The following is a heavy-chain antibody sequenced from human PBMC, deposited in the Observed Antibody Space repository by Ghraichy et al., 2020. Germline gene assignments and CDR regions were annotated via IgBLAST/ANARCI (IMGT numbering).Heavy chain of an antibody. CDR1: GGSVSSGSYY. CDR2: IYYSGST. CDR3: ARDVEGWYGGNGGFSDAFDI. D-gene: IGHD4-23*01. J-gene: IGHJ3*02. V-gene: IGHV4-61*01. Sequence: SETLSLTCTVSGGSVSSGSYYWSWIRQPPGKGLEWIGYIYYSGSTNYNPSLKSRVTISVDTSKNQFSLKLSSVTAADTAVYYCARDVEGWYGGNGGFSDAFDIWGQGTMVTVSS.